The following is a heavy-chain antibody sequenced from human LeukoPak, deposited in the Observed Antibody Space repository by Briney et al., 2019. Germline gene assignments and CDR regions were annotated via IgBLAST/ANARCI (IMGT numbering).Heavy chain of an antibody. J-gene: IGHJ3*02. D-gene: IGHD2-15*01. Sequence: PGGSLRLSCAASGFTFSSYAMSWVRQAPGKGLEWVSGISSSGDSTFYADSVKGRFTISRDNSKNTLYLQMNSLRAEDTAVYYCARDRTYCSGGRCYDLFDIWGQGTMVTVSS. CDR2: ISSSGDST. CDR1: GFTFSSYA. V-gene: IGHV3-23*01. CDR3: ARDRTYCSGGRCYDLFDI.